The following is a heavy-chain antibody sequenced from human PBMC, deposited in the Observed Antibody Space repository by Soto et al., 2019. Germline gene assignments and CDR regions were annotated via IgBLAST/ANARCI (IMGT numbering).Heavy chain of an antibody. Sequence: GGSLRLSCAASGFTFSSYAMSWGRQAPGKGLEWVSAISGSYGSTYHADSVKGRFTISRDNSKNTLYLQMNSLRAEDTAVYYCAKVENGDDYYYYGVDVWGQGTTVTVSS. CDR1: GFTFSSYA. V-gene: IGHV3-23*01. CDR2: ISGSYGST. CDR3: AKVENGDDYYYYGVDV. J-gene: IGHJ6*02. D-gene: IGHD4-17*01.